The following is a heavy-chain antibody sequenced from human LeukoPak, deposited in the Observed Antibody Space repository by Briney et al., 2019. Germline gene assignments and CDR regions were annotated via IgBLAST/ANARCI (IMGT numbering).Heavy chain of an antibody. CDR2: ISSSSSYI. Sequence: TGGSLRLSCAASGFTFSSYSMNWVRQAPGKGLEWVSSISSSSSYIYYADSVKGRFTISRDNAKNSLYLQMNSLRAEDTAVYYCAGGPVADDAFDIWGQGTMVTVSS. CDR3: AGGPVADDAFDI. D-gene: IGHD6-19*01. CDR1: GFTFSSYS. J-gene: IGHJ3*02. V-gene: IGHV3-21*01.